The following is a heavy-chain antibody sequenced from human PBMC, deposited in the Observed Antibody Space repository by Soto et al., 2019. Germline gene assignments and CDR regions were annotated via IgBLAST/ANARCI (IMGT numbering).Heavy chain of an antibody. J-gene: IGHJ3*02. Sequence: ASVKVSCKASGYTFTSYYMHWVRQAPGQGLEWMGIINPSGGSTSYAQKFQGRVTMTRDTSTSTVYMELSSLRSEDTAVYHCAKSPKSDEDYYDISGPDAFDIWGKGKMVTVS. V-gene: IGHV1-46*01. CDR1: GYTFTSYY. CDR3: AKSPKSDEDYYDISGPDAFDI. CDR2: INPSGGST. D-gene: IGHD3-22*01.